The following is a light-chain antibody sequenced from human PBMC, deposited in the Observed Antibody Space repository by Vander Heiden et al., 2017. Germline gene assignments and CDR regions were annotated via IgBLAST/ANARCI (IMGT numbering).Light chain of an antibody. Sequence: QSALTQPASASGSPGLSVTISCTGTSSDIGGSSFVSWYQPHPGKAPKLIIYDVDSRPSGVSSRFSGSKSGKAASLTISGLQAEDEAEYYCSSYTTSGTFPYVFGAGTQVTVL. J-gene: IGLJ1*01. CDR3: SSYTTSGTFPYV. V-gene: IGLV2-14*01. CDR1: SSDIGGSSF. CDR2: DVD.